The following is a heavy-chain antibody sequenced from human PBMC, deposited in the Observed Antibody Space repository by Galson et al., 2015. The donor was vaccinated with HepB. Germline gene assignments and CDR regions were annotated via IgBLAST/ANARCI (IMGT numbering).Heavy chain of an antibody. J-gene: IGHJ4*02. Sequence: SLRLSCAASGSTFTMSWMSWVRQAPGKGLEWVAMIRHDETEMYYVDSVKGRFTISRGNAKNSLHLQMNSLRVEDTAMYYCAPLETATAWASGGIWGQGTLVTVSS. CDR1: GSTFTMSW. V-gene: IGHV3-7*01. CDR3: APLETATAWASGGI. D-gene: IGHD3-10*01. CDR2: IRHDETEM.